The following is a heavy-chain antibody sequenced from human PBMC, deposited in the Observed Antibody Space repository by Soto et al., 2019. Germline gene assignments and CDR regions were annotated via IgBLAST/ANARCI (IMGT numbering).Heavy chain of an antibody. J-gene: IGHJ6*02. CDR3: ARDTRETVTDSYQYYYYCGMDV. CDR2: IYYSGST. V-gene: IGHV4-30-4*01. CDR1: GGSISSGDYY. Sequence: SETLSLTCTVSGGSISSGDYYWSWIRQPPGKGLEWIGYIYYSGSTYYNPSLKSRVTISVDTSKNQFSLKLSSVTAADTAVYYCARDTRETVTDSYQYYYYCGMDVWGQGTTVTV. D-gene: IGHD1-1*01.